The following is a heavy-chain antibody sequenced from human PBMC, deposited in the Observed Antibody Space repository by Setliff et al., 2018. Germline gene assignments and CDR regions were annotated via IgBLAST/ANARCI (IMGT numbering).Heavy chain of an antibody. CDR3: ARDRKEIVVEPPAASLDY. Sequence: ASVKVSCKASGYAFGSSGISWVRQAPGQGLEWMGWISAYNGYIVYAQKFQGRVTMTTDTSTTTAYMEVRSLRSDDTAVYYCARDRKEIVVEPPAASLDYWGQGTQVTVSS. CDR1: GYAFGSSG. J-gene: IGHJ4*02. CDR2: ISAYNGYI. V-gene: IGHV1-18*01. D-gene: IGHD2-2*01.